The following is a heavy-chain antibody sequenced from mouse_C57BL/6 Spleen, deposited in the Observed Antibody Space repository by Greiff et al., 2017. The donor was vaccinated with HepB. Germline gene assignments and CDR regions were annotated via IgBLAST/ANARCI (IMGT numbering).Heavy chain of an antibody. V-gene: IGHV1-54*01. J-gene: IGHJ3*01. D-gene: IGHD3-3*01. CDR1: GYAFTNYL. Sequence: VQLQQSGAELVRPGTSVKVSCKASGYAFTNYLIEWVKQRPGQGLEWIGVINPGSGGTNYNEKFKGKATLTADKSSSTAYMQRSSLTSEDSAVYVCARGDGGFADWGQGTLVTVSA. CDR2: INPGSGGT. CDR3: ARGDGGFAD.